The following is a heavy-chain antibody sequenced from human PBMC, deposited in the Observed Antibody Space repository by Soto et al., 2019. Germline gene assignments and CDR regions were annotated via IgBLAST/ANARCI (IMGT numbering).Heavy chain of an antibody. D-gene: IGHD2-2*01. CDR2: LHYSGTT. J-gene: IGHJ6*02. Sequence: SETLSLTCTVSDHSISTSSYYWGWFRQSPGKGLEWIGSLHYSGTTYYNPSLKSRVTISVDASRNQFSLRACSVTAADTAVYYCARHDWSRFYGMDVWGQGTTVTVSS. CDR1: DHSISTSSYY. CDR3: ARHDWSRFYGMDV. V-gene: IGHV4-39*01.